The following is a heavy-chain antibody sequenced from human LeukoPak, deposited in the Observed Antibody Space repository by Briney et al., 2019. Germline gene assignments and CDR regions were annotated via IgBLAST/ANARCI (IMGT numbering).Heavy chain of an antibody. D-gene: IGHD6-13*01. J-gene: IGHJ4*02. V-gene: IGHV3-33*08. Sequence: GGSLRLSCAASGFTFSSYGMHWVRQAPGKGLEWVAVIWCDGSNKYYADSVKGRFTIFRDNSKNTLYLQMNSLRAEDTAVYYCARTPGIALPDYWGQGTLVTVSS. CDR3: ARTPGIALPDY. CDR2: IWCDGSNK. CDR1: GFTFSSYG.